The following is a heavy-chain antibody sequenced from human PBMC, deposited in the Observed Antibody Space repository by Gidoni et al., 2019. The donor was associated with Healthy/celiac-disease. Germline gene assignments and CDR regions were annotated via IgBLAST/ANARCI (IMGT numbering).Heavy chain of an antibody. CDR1: GYTFTSYA. CDR2: INTNTGNP. Sequence: QVQLVQSGSELKKPGASVKVSCKASGYTFTSYAMNWVRQAPGQGLEWMGWINTNTGNPTYAQGFTGRFVFSLDPSFSTAYLQISSLKAEDTAVYYCARGLLGSGSPPAVKEIDYWGQGTLVTVSS. D-gene: IGHD1-26*01. CDR3: ARGLLGSGSPPAVKEIDY. V-gene: IGHV7-4-1*02. J-gene: IGHJ4*02.